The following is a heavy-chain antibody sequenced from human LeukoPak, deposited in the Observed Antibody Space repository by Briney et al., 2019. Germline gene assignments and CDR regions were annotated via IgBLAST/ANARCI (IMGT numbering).Heavy chain of an antibody. CDR2: ISGSGGST. V-gene: IGHV3-23*01. Sequence: GGSLRLSCAASGFTFSSYAMSWVRQAPGKGLEWVSAISGSGGSTYYADSVKGRFTISRDNAKNSLYLQMNSLRAEDTAVYYCARGVAAADPFDYWGQGTLVTVSS. D-gene: IGHD6-13*01. CDR3: ARGVAAADPFDY. CDR1: GFTFSSYA. J-gene: IGHJ4*02.